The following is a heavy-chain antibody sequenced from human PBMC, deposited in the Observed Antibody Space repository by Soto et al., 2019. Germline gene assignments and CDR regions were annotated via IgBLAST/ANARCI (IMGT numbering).Heavy chain of an antibody. CDR3: ASPIAAAGTLNY. Sequence: GGSLRLSCAASGFTVSSNYMSWVRQAPGKGLEWVSVIYSGGSTYYAESVKGRFTISRDNSKNTLYLQMNSLRAEDTAVYYCASPIAAAGTLNYWGQGTLVTVSS. J-gene: IGHJ4*02. D-gene: IGHD6-13*01. CDR2: IYSGGST. CDR1: GFTVSSNY. V-gene: IGHV3-53*01.